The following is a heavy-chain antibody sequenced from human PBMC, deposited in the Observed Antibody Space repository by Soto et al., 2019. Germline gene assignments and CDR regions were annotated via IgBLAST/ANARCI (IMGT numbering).Heavy chain of an antibody. CDR3: ARDGIVGKIYFAY. CDR2: ISYDGSNK. CDR1: GFTFSSYA. J-gene: IGHJ4*02. D-gene: IGHD2-15*01. Sequence: QVQLVESGGGVVQPGRSLRLSCAASGFTFSSYAMHWVRQAPGKGLEWVAVISYDGSNKYYADSVKGRFTISRDNSKNTLYLQMNSLRAEDTAVYYCARDGIVGKIYFAYWGQGTLVTVSS. V-gene: IGHV3-30-3*01.